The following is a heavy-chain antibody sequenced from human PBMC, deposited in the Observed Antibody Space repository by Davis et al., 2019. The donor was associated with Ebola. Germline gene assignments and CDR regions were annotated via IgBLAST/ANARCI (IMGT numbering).Heavy chain of an antibody. J-gene: IGHJ6*03. CDR2: TSFDGSNE. D-gene: IGHD1-14*01. Sequence: LSLTCAASGFTLSNYGMHWVRQAPGKGLEWVAITSFDGSNEHYADSVKGRFTISRDSSRNTLYLQMSSLRPEDTAVYYCAKGPRNDYYFYYYMDVWGKGTTVSVSS. CDR3: AKGPRNDYYFYYYMDV. CDR1: GFTLSNYG. V-gene: IGHV3-30*18.